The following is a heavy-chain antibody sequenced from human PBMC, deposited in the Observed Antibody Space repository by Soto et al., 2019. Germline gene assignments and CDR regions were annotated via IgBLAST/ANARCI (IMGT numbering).Heavy chain of an antibody. CDR2: IYYSGST. D-gene: IGHD3-3*01. Sequence: SETLSLACTVSGGSISSYYWSWIRQPPGKGLEWIGYIYYSGSTNYNPSLKSRVTISVDTSKNQLSLKLSSVTAADTAVYYCARSADFWSGYYPTRFPHWGQGTLVTVSS. V-gene: IGHV4-59*01. CDR1: GGSISSYY. J-gene: IGHJ1*01. CDR3: ARSADFWSGYYPTRFPH.